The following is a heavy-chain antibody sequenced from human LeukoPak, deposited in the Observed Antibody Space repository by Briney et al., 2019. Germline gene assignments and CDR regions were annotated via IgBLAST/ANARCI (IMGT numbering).Heavy chain of an antibody. Sequence: SQTLSLTCAVSGGSISSGGYSWSWIRQPPGKGLEWIGYIYYSGSTYYNPSLKSRVTISVDTSKNQFSLKLSSVTAADTAVYYCARVAAYYYYMDVWGKGTTVTVSS. V-gene: IGHV4-31*11. CDR3: ARVAAYYYYMDV. CDR1: GGSISSGGYS. CDR2: IYYSGST. J-gene: IGHJ6*03.